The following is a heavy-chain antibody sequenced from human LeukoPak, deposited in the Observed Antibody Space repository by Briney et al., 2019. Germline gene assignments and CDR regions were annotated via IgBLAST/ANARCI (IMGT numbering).Heavy chain of an antibody. CDR1: GGSISSYY. CDR2: IYYSGST. Sequence: PSETLSLTCTVSGGSISSYYWSWIRQPPGKGLEWIGYIYYSGSTNYNPSLKSRVTISVDTSKNQFSLKLSSVTAADTAVYYCASQYYYDSSGWRVYWGQGTLVTVSS. V-gene: IGHV4-59*08. CDR3: ASQYYYDSSGWRVY. D-gene: IGHD3-22*01. J-gene: IGHJ4*02.